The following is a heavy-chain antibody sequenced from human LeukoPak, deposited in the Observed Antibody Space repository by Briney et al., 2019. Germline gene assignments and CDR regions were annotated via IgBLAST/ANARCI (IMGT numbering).Heavy chain of an antibody. CDR2: IREDGSIK. CDR1: GFTFSTQY. CDR3: VRDSTIEENNRWYDGLDI. Sequence: GGSLRLSCTASGFTFSTQYMAWVRQAPGKGLEWVANIREDGSIKNYVDSVKGRFTISRDNAKNSLCLEMNSLRAEDTALYYCVRDSTIEENNRWYDGLDIWGQGTMVTVSS. J-gene: IGHJ3*02. V-gene: IGHV3-7*03. D-gene: IGHD2-15*01.